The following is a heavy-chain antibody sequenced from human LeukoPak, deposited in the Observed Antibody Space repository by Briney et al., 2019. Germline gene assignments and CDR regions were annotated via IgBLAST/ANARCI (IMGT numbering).Heavy chain of an antibody. CDR1: GGTFSSYA. V-gene: IGHV1-69*13. CDR2: IIPIFGTA. Sequence: ASVKVSCKASGGTFSSYAISWVRQAPGLGLEWMGGIIPIFGTANYAQKFQGRVTITADESTSTAYMELSSLRSEDTAVYYCARKGAYYYDSSGYYPLDYWGQGTLVTVSS. CDR3: ARKGAYYYDSSGYYPLDY. D-gene: IGHD3-22*01. J-gene: IGHJ4*02.